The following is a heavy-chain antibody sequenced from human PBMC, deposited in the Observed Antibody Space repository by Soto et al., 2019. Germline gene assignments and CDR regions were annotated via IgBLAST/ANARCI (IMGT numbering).Heavy chain of an antibody. Sequence: QVQLQESGPGLVKPSQTLSLTCTVSGGSISSGDYYWSWIRQPPGKGLEWIGYIYYSGSTYYNPSLKSRVNISVDTSKNQFSLKLSSVTAADTAVYYCARAGGETPGYFDYWGQGTLVTVSS. J-gene: IGHJ4*02. V-gene: IGHV4-30-4*01. D-gene: IGHD2-21*01. CDR2: IYYSGST. CDR1: GGSISSGDYY. CDR3: ARAGGETPGYFDY.